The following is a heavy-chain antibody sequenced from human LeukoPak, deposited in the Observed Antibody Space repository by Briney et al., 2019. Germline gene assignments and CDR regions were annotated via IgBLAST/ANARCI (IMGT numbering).Heavy chain of an antibody. CDR3: ASSRLAGALDY. Sequence: GRSLRLSCAASGFTFSTYAMHWVRQAPGKGLEWVAVISYDGSSKYYADSVKGRFTISRDNSKNTLYLQMNSLRAEDTAVYYCASSRLAGALDYWGQGTLVTVSS. CDR2: ISYDGSSK. CDR1: GFTFSTYA. V-gene: IGHV3-30*04. D-gene: IGHD6-13*01. J-gene: IGHJ4*02.